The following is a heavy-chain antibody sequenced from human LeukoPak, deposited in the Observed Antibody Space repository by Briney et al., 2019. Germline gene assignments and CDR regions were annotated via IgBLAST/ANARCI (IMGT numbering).Heavy chain of an antibody. Sequence: ASVKVSCKASGGTFSSYAISWVRQAPGQGLEWMGGIIPIFGTANYAQKFQGRVTITADESTSTAYMELSSLRSEDTAVYYCASQYYYDSSGYSVDPWGQGTLVTVSS. CDR2: IIPIFGTA. J-gene: IGHJ5*02. D-gene: IGHD3-22*01. CDR3: ASQYYYDSSGYSVDP. CDR1: GGTFSSYA. V-gene: IGHV1-69*13.